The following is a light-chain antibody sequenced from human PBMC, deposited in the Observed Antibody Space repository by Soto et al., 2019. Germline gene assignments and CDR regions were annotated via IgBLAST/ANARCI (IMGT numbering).Light chain of an antibody. CDR1: SSDVGGYNY. CDR3: SSYTSSSPAIV. Sequence: QSALTQPASVSGSRGQSITISCTGTSSDVGGYNYVSWYQQHPGKAPKLMIYDVSNRPSGVSNRFSGSKSGNTASLTISGLQAEDEADYYCSSYTSSSPAIVFGTGTKVTV. CDR2: DVS. V-gene: IGLV2-14*01. J-gene: IGLJ1*01.